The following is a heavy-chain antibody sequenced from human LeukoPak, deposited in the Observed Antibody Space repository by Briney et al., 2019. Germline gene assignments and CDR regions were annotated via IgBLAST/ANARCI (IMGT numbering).Heavy chain of an antibody. CDR2: IYYSGST. CDR1: GGSISSSSYS. Sequence: SETLSLTCTVSGGSISSSSYSWGWLRQPPGKGLEWIGSIYYSGSTYYNPSLKSRVTISVDTSKNQFSLKLSSVTAADTAVYYCARGSSSWSATNLDYWGQGTLVTVSS. D-gene: IGHD6-13*01. V-gene: IGHV4-39*01. CDR3: ARGSSSWSATNLDY. J-gene: IGHJ4*02.